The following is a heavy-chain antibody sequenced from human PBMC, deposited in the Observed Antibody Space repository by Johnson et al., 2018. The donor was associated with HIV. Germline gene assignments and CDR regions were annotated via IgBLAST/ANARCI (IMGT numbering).Heavy chain of an antibody. J-gene: IGHJ3*02. V-gene: IGHV3-15*01. CDR1: GFTFTNAW. Sequence: MMLVESGGGLVKPGGSLRLSCVASGFTFTNAWMSWVRQAPGKGLEWVGRIKSVSDDETRDYGSPVKGRFTISRDDSSNTLYLQMNGLKTEDTAVYYCTTPGAFDIWGQGTMVTVSS. CDR2: IKSVSDDETR. CDR3: TTPGAFDI.